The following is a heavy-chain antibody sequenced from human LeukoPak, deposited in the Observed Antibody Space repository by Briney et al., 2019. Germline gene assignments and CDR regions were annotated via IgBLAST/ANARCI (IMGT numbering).Heavy chain of an antibody. Sequence: SVKVSCXASGGTFSSYAISWVRQAPGQGLEWMGGIIPIFGTANYAQKFQGRVTITADESTSTAYMELSSLRSEDTAVYYCARGSGQVAVGLYYYYYMDVWGKGTTVTVSS. CDR2: IIPIFGTA. D-gene: IGHD2-15*01. V-gene: IGHV1-69*13. CDR3: ARGSGQVAVGLYYYYYMDV. J-gene: IGHJ6*03. CDR1: GGTFSSYA.